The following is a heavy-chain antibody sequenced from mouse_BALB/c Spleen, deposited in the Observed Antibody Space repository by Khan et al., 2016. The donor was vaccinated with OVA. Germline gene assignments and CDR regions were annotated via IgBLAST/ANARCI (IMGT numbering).Heavy chain of an antibody. D-gene: IGHD2-14*01. CDR3: ARGGAAFYRNDGGAMDS. CDR1: GYTFTTAG. J-gene: IGHJ4*01. CDR2: INTHSGVP. Sequence: QIQLVQSGPELKKPGETVRISCKASGYTFTTAGMQWVQKMPGKGLKWIGWINTHSGVPKYAADFKGRFVFYLETSARTAFLQITNLKNEDTATYFCARGGAAFYRNDGGAMDSWGQGTSVTVSS. V-gene: IGHV9-4*02.